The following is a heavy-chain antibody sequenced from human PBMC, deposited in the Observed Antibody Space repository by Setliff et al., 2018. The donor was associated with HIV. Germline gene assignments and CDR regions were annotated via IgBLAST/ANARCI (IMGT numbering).Heavy chain of an antibody. D-gene: IGHD6-19*01. Sequence: PSETLSLTCAVYGESFSDYYWNWIRQPPGKGLEWIGEINHSGSTNYNPSLKSRVTISVDTSKDQFSLKLNSGTAADTAVYYCARDLSSSAWSEGLYYFDSWGRGTLVTVSS. CDR3: ARDLSSSAWSEGLYYFDS. CDR1: GESFSDYY. V-gene: IGHV4-34*01. CDR2: INHSGST. J-gene: IGHJ4*02.